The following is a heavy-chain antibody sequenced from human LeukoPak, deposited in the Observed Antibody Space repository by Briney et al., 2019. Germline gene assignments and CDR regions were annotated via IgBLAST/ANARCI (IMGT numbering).Heavy chain of an antibody. CDR3: AKEIIVVVTAAPEVSWFDP. CDR1: GFTFSSYA. V-gene: IGHV3-23*01. CDR2: ISSSGGST. Sequence: GGSLRLSCAASGFTFSSYAMSWVRQAPREGREWVSAISSSGGSTYYADSVKGRFTISRDNSKNTLYLQMNSLRAEDRAVYYCAKEIIVVVTAAPEVSWFDPWGQGTLVTVSS. J-gene: IGHJ5*02. D-gene: IGHD2-21*02.